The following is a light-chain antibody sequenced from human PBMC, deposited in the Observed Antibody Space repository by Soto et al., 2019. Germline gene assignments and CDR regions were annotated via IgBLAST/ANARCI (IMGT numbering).Light chain of an antibody. V-gene: IGLV2-14*03. Sequence: QSALTQPASVSGSPGQSITISCTGTKSDLGGYNYVSWYQQHPGKAPKLLIYDVSDRPSGVSNRFAGSKSGNTASLTISGLLAEDEADYYCISYTTSSTPYVFGTGTKVTVL. CDR2: DVS. CDR3: ISYTTSSTPYV. J-gene: IGLJ1*01. CDR1: KSDLGGYNY.